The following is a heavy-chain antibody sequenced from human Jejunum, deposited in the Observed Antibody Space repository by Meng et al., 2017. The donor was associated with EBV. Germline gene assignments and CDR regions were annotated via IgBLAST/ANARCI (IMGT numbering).Heavy chain of an antibody. V-gene: IGHV4-34*01. CDR3: ARVAFSYTTRSLDS. CDR2: INHSGST. J-gene: IGHJ4*02. Sequence: GQLHRGVEGRFKPPATLSPPCAHYRGSFCGYYRSWLRHRPGKGVWWIGEINHSGSTNYNPSLRSRFTISVETSKNQFSLRLNSVTAADTAVYYSARVAFSYTTRSLDSWGQGTLVTVSS. CDR1: RGSFCGYY. D-gene: IGHD3-16*02.